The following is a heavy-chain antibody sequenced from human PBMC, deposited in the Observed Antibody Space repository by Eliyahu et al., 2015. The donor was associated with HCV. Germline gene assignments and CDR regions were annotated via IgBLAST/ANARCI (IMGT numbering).Heavy chain of an antibody. CDR2: ISHDGSNK. V-gene: IGHV3-30-3*01. CDR3: TRGGCSGGACSFGSNDDY. Sequence: QVQLVESGGGVVQPGRSLRLSCAAXGFTFNNFYMHWVRQAPGKGLEWVAVISHDGSNKYYADSVKGRFTISRDNSKNTLFLQMNSLRVEDTALYYCTRGGCSGGACSFGSNDDYWGQGTLVTVSS. J-gene: IGHJ4*02. CDR1: GFTFNNFY. D-gene: IGHD2-15*01.